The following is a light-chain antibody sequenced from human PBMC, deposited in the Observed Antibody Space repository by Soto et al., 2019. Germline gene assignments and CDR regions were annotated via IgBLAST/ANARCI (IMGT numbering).Light chain of an antibody. CDR1: SSDVGGYNY. CDR3: SSYTSSSTPLV. V-gene: IGLV2-14*03. J-gene: IGLJ2*01. Sequence: QSALTQPASVSGSPGQSITISCTGTSSDVGGYNYVSWYQHHPGKAPKLMIYDVSNRPSGVSNRFSGSKSGNTASLTISGLQAEDEADYYCSSYTSSSTPLVFGGGTKVTVL. CDR2: DVS.